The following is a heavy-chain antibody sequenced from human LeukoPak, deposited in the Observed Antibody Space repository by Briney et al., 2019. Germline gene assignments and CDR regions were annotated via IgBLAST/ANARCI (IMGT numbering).Heavy chain of an antibody. CDR1: GGSISSSSYY. V-gene: IGHV4-39*07. CDR3: VTYGDYQIYYMDV. D-gene: IGHD4-17*01. J-gene: IGHJ6*03. CDR2: IYYSGST. Sequence: SETLSLTCTVSGGSISSSSYYWGWIRQPPGKGLEWIGSIYYSGSTYYNPSLKSRVTISVDTSKNQFSLKLSSVTAADTAVYYCVTYGDYQIYYMDVWGKGTTVTVSS.